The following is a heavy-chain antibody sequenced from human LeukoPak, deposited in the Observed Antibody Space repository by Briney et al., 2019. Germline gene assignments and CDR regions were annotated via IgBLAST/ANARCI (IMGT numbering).Heavy chain of an antibody. J-gene: IGHJ4*02. CDR1: GGSTSSYY. Sequence: SETLSLTCTVSGGSTSSYYWSWIRQPPGKGLEWIGYIYYSGSTNYNPSLKGRITISVDTSKNQFSLKLSSVTAADTAVYYCARVAIVGFVDYWGQGTLVTVSS. D-gene: IGHD5-12*01. V-gene: IGHV4-59*01. CDR3: ARVAIVGFVDY. CDR2: IYYSGST.